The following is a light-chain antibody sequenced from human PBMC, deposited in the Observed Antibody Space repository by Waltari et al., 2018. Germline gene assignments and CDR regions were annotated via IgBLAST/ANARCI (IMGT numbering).Light chain of an antibody. V-gene: IGKV3-15*01. J-gene: IGKJ2*01. CDR3: QHSYRPPYI. CDR1: QNVKTK. CDR2: GAS. Sequence: ETVMTQSPGTLSVSPGDRATLSCRASQNVKTKLAWYQHKPGQAPRPPIDGASTRATGVPDRFSVSGSGTDFTLIISGLQSEDFAVYYCQHSYRPPYIFGQGTKLEIK.